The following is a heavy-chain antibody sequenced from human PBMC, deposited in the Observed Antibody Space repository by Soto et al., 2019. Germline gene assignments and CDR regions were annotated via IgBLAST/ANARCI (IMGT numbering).Heavy chain of an antibody. CDR1: GGSISSYY. J-gene: IGHJ6*02. D-gene: IGHD3-9*01. V-gene: IGHV4-59*01. Sequence: KSSETLSLTCTVSGGSISSYYWSWIRQPPGKGLEWIGYIYYSGSTNYNPSLKSRVTISVDTSKNQFSLKLSSVTAADTAVYYFARDRLGHYDILTEGAYYYGMDVWGQGTTVTVSS. CDR2: IYYSGST. CDR3: ARDRLGHYDILTEGAYYYGMDV.